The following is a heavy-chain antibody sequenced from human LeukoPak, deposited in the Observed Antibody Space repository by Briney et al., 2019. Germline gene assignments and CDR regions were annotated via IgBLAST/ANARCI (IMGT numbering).Heavy chain of an antibody. Sequence: SETLSLTCTVSGGSVYTSDYYWGWVCQPPGKGPEWIGDIFYTGKTNYNPSLKSRVSISIDTSKNQFSLKLTSMTAADTAVYYCARVFDSWGQGTLVTVSS. CDR1: GGSVYTSDYY. V-gene: IGHV4-39*07. CDR3: ARVFDS. J-gene: IGHJ4*02. CDR2: IFYTGKT.